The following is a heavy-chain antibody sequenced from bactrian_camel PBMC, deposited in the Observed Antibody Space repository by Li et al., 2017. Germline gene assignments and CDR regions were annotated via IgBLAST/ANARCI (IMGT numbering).Heavy chain of an antibody. Sequence: HVQLVESGGGSVQAGGSLRLACAASGYTRSTYCMAWFRQAPGKEREAVGAVGSAGRTSYADSVKGRFTISKDNVKNTLYLEMNGLKPEDAGMYYCAASIPDGGSYCYHQPTNVYNDWGQGTQVTVS. J-gene: IGHJ4*01. CDR1: GYTRSTYC. CDR3: AASIPDGGSYCYHQPTNVYND. CDR2: VGSAGRT. V-gene: IGHV3S55*01. D-gene: IGHD2*01.